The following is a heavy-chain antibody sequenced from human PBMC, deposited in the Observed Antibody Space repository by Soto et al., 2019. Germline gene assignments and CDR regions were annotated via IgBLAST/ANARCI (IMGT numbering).Heavy chain of an antibody. CDR1: GFTFSSYA. Sequence: GGSLILCCAASGFTFSSYAMCWVRQGPEKGREWVSAISGASPSTYYAGSVQGRFNNSRDSSKKTLFLQMNTLSAEDTAVNFCAIRILGFGYWGQGTQVTVSS. V-gene: IGHV3-23*01. D-gene: IGHD3-16*01. CDR3: AIRILGFGY. J-gene: IGHJ4*02. CDR2: ISGASPST.